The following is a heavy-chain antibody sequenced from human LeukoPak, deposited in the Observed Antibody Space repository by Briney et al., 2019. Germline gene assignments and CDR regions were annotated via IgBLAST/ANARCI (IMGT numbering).Heavy chain of an antibody. J-gene: IGHJ3*02. CDR1: GYTFTGYY. Sequence: GASVKVSCKASGYTFTGYYMHWVRQAPGQGLEWMGWINPNSGGTNYAQKFQGRVTMTRDTSTSTVYMELSSLRSEDTAVYYCATQNYYGSGPHGAFDIWGQGTMVTVSS. CDR2: INPNSGGT. CDR3: ATQNYYGSGPHGAFDI. V-gene: IGHV1-2*02. D-gene: IGHD3-10*01.